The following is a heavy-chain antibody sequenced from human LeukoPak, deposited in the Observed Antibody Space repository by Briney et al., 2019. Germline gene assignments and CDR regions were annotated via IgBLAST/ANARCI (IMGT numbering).Heavy chain of an antibody. V-gene: IGHV3-30*03. CDR1: GFTFSSYG. Sequence: GGSLRLSCAASGFTFSSYGMHWVRQAPGKGLEWVAVISSDGSHENYADSVKGRFTVSRDNSKNTLYLQMDSLRPEDTAVYYCARGDGLYCSGGSCLPDYWGQGTLVTVSS. CDR3: ARGDGLYCSGGSCLPDY. J-gene: IGHJ4*02. CDR2: ISSDGSHE. D-gene: IGHD2-15*01.